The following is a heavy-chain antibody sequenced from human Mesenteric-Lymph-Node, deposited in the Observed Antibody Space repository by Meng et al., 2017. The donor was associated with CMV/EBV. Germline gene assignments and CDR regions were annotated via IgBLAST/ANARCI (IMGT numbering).Heavy chain of an antibody. CDR1: GDSLTTVGFT. Sequence: CAVAGDSLTTVGFTWTWIRQPPGKGMDWIGDIWHSGRSYYKPSLSSRLTMSLARSNIQFSLRLTSVTAADTAMYFCARVVPHWHTFDQWGQGTLVTVSS. V-gene: IGHV4-30-2*01. D-gene: IGHD6-6*01. CDR3: ARVVPHWHTFDQ. J-gene: IGHJ4*02. CDR2: IWHSGRS.